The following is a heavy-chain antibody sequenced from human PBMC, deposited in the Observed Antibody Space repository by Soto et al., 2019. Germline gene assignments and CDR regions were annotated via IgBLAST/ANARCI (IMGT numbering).Heavy chain of an antibody. CDR1: GGSISSYY. J-gene: IGHJ3*02. Sequence: PSETLSLTCTVSGGSISSYYWSWIRQPPGKGLEWIGYIYYSGSTNYNPSLKSRVTISVDTSKNQFSLKLSSVTAADTAVYYCGRDLRGSGSYSADAFDIWGQGTMVTVSS. CDR2: IYYSGST. V-gene: IGHV4-59*01. D-gene: IGHD3-10*01. CDR3: GRDLRGSGSYSADAFDI.